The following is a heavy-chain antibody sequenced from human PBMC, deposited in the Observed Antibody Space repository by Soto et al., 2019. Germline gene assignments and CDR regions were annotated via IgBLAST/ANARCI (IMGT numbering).Heavy chain of an antibody. CDR3: ARGAGDRNYYWYFDL. CDR1: GGTFSSYA. CDR2: IIPIFGTA. Sequence: QVQLVQSGAEVKKPGSSVKVSCKASGGTFSSYAISWVRQAPGQGLEWMGGIIPIFGTANYAQKFQGRVTITADEATSTAYMELSSVRSEDTAVYYCARGAGDRNYYWYFDLWGRGTLVTVSS. J-gene: IGHJ2*01. V-gene: IGHV1-69*01. D-gene: IGHD4-4*01.